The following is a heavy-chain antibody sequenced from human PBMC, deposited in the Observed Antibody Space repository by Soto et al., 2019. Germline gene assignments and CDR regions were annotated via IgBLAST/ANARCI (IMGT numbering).Heavy chain of an antibody. J-gene: IGHJ1*01. CDR2: IIPILGIA. Sequence: ASVKVSCKASGGTFSSYTISWVRQAPGQGLEWMGRIIPILGIANYAQKLQGRVTITADKSTSTAYMELSSLRSEDTAVYYCARDRRYSSSWYPEYFQHWGQGTLVTVSS. CDR3: ARDRRYSSSWYPEYFQH. D-gene: IGHD6-13*01. CDR1: GGTFSSYT. V-gene: IGHV1-69*04.